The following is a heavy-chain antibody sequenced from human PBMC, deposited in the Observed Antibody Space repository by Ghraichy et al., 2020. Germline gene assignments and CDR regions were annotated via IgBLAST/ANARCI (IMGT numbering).Heavy chain of an antibody. Sequence: SETLSLTCTVSGGSISSYYWSWIRQPPGKGLEWIGYIYYSGSTNYNPSLKSRVTISVDTSKNQFSLKLSSVTAADTAVYYCARDRVYCGGDIGCQWYFDLWGRGTLVTVSS. J-gene: IGHJ2*01. V-gene: IGHV4-59*01. D-gene: IGHD2-21*01. CDR1: GGSISSYY. CDR2: IYYSGST. CDR3: ARDRVYCGGDIGCQWYFDL.